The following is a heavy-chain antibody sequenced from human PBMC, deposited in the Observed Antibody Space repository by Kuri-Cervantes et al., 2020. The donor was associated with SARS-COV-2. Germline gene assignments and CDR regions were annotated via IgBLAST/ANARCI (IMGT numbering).Heavy chain of an antibody. J-gene: IGHJ4*02. CDR1: GFTFNSYN. Sequence: GGSLRLSCTASGFTFNSYNMKWVRQAPGKGLEWVSYISSSGSTIYYADSVKGRFTISRDNAKNSLYLQMNSLRAEDTAVYYCAKSQKSGDLGDDFDYWGQGTLVTVSS. V-gene: IGHV3-48*04. CDR3: AKSQKSGDLGDDFDY. CDR2: ISSSGSTI. D-gene: IGHD3-16*01.